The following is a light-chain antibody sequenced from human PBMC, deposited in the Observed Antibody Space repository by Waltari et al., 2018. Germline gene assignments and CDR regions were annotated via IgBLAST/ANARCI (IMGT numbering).Light chain of an antibody. V-gene: IGKV2-40*01. CDR2: GGS. CDR1: QSLLPTDGYTF. Sequence: DIVMTQTPLSLPVTPGEPASISCRSSQSLLPTDGYTFLDWYLQKPGQSPQLLLYGGSNSASGVPDRFSGSGSGTDFTLKISKVEAEDVGVYFCLQHKALPYSFGQGTKVEIK. J-gene: IGKJ2*03. CDR3: LQHKALPYS.